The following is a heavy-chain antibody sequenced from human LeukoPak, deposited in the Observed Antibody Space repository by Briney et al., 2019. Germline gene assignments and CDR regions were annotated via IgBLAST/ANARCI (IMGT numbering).Heavy chain of an antibody. Sequence: SETLSLTCTVSGGSISSSSYYWGWIRQPPGKGLEWIGSIYYSGSTNYNPSLKSRVTISVDTSKNQFSLKLSSVTAADTAVYYCARGLPLRYFDWLASGARFDPWGQGTLVTVSS. D-gene: IGHD3-9*01. CDR3: ARGLPLRYFDWLASGARFDP. V-gene: IGHV4-39*07. J-gene: IGHJ5*02. CDR2: IYYSGST. CDR1: GGSISSSSYY.